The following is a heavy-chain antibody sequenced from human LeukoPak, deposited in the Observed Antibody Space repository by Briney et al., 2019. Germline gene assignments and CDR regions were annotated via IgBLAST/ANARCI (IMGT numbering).Heavy chain of an antibody. CDR2: ISYDGSNK. CDR1: GFTFSSYA. D-gene: IGHD3-22*01. V-gene: IGHV3-30*04. J-gene: IGHJ4*02. Sequence: PGGSLRLSCAASGFTFSSYAMHWVRQAPGKGLEWVAVISYDGSNKYYADSVKGRFTISRDNSKNTLYLQMNSLRAEDTAVYYCARDGNYYDSHYYFDYWGQGTLVTVSS. CDR3: ARDGNYYDSHYYFDY.